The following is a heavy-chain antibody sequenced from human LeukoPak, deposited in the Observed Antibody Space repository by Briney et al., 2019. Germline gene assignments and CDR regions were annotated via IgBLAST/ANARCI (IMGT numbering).Heavy chain of an antibody. CDR2: IIPIFGTA. V-gene: IGHV1-69*05. Sequence: SVKVSCKASGGTFISYAISWVRQAPGQGLEWMGGIIPIFGTANYAQKFQGRVTITTDESTSTAYMELSSLRSEDTAVYYCASRITGTTSGWFDPWGQGTLVTVSS. CDR1: GGTFISYA. CDR3: ASRITGTTSGWFDP. D-gene: IGHD1-7*01. J-gene: IGHJ5*02.